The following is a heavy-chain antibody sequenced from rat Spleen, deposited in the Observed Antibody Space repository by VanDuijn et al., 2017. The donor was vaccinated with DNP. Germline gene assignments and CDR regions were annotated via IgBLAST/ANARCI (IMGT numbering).Heavy chain of an antibody. CDR1: GFTFSYYW. J-gene: IGHJ2*01. V-gene: IGHV5-31*01. Sequence: EVQLMESGGDLVQPGKSLKLSCVASGFTFSYYWMTWVRQVPGKGLEWLASITSNGGATYYLDSVKGRFTISRDDAQDTLYLQMNSLRSEDTASYYCARGGRSYFDYWGQGVMVTVSS. CDR3: ARGGRSYFDY. D-gene: IGHD1-11*01. CDR2: ITSNGGAT.